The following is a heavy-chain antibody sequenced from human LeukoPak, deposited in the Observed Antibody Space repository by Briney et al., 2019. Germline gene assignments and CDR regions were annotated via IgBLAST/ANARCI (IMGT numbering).Heavy chain of an antibody. CDR3: AKDQGYSYGHSLDY. Sequence: GGSLRLSCAASGFTVSSNYMSWVRQAPGKGLEWVSVIYSGGNTYYADSVKGRFTISRDNSKNTLYLQMNSLRAEDTAVYYCAKDQGYSYGHSLDYWGQGTLVTVSS. CDR1: GFTVSSNY. D-gene: IGHD5-18*01. J-gene: IGHJ4*02. V-gene: IGHV3-66*02. CDR2: IYSGGNT.